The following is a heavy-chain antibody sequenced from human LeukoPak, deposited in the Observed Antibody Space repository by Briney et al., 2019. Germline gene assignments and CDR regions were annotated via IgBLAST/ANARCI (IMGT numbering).Heavy chain of an antibody. CDR3: ARDISARDEAWWFDP. CDR2: ISPTGTFT. Sequence: ASVKVSCKAFGYTFTNNFMHWVRQVPGQGPEWMGLISPTGTFTAYAQNFQGRVPLTRDLSTSTDYLELRSLRSEDTAVYYCARDISARDEAWWFDPWGQGTLVTVSS. CDR1: GYTFTNNF. V-gene: IGHV1-46*01. D-gene: IGHD5-24*01. J-gene: IGHJ5*02.